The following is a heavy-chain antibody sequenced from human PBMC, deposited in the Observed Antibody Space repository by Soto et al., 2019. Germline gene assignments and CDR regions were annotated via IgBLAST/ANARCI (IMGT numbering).Heavy chain of an antibody. Sequence: SETLSLTCTVSGGSISSGDYYWSWIRQHPGKGLEGIGYIYYSGSTYYNPSLKSRVTISVDTSKNQFSLKLSSVTAADTAVYYCARVDLWFGEPRGWFDPWGQGTLVTVSS. V-gene: IGHV4-31*03. D-gene: IGHD3-10*01. CDR3: ARVDLWFGEPRGWFDP. CDR1: GGSISSGDYY. J-gene: IGHJ5*02. CDR2: IYYSGST.